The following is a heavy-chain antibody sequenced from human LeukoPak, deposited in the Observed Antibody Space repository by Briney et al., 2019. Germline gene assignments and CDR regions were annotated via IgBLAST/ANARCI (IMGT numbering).Heavy chain of an antibody. CDR3: ARTPRYSGYDALDY. D-gene: IGHD5-12*01. J-gene: IGHJ4*02. CDR1: GFTFSSYW. V-gene: IGHV3-7*01. CDR2: IKQDGSEK. Sequence: GGSLRLSCAASGFTFSSYWMSWVRQAPGKGLEGVANIKQDGSEKYYVDSVKGRFTISRDNAKNSLYLQMNSLRAEDTAVYYCARTPRYSGYDALDYWGQGTLVTVSS.